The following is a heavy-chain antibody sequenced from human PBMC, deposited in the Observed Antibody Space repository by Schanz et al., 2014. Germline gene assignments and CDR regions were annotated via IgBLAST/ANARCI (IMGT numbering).Heavy chain of an antibody. Sequence: QVQLVQSGAEVKKPGASVKVSCKASGYTFISYGVSWVRQGPEERLEWLGWINVDNGHTDYAQKFQGRVTMTTDTATNTAYMELRSLRSDDTALYYCARDRQNIASPATGFDSWGQGTLVTVSS. V-gene: IGHV1-18*04. CDR2: INVDNGHT. CDR3: ARDRQNIASPATGFDS. D-gene: IGHD6-13*01. CDR1: GYTFISYG. J-gene: IGHJ4*02.